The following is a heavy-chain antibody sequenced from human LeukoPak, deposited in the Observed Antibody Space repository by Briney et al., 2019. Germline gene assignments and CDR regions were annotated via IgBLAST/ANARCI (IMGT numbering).Heavy chain of an antibody. Sequence: GGSLRLSCAASGFAFSDYYMSWIRQVPGKGLEWVSYISSSTTSYTNYADSVKGRFTISRDNAKSSLYLQMNSLRAEDTAVYYCARSAYCGGDCYYYFDYWGQGTLVTVSS. CDR2: ISSSTTSYT. V-gene: IGHV3-11*03. J-gene: IGHJ4*02. CDR3: ARSAYCGGDCYYYFDY. CDR1: GFAFSDYY. D-gene: IGHD2-21*02.